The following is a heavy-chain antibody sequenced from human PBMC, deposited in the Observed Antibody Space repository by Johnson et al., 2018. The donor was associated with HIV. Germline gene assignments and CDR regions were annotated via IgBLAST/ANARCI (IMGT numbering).Heavy chain of an antibody. Sequence: QMQLVESGGGVVQPGRSLRLSCAASGFTFSSYAMHWVRQAPGKGLEWVASISYDGTNKYYADSVQGRFTISRDNSKNTLYLVMNRLRPEDTAVYYCARVQIAARWSDALNFWGQGTKVTVSS. CDR2: ISYDGTNK. V-gene: IGHV3-30-3*01. CDR1: GFTFSSYA. CDR3: ARVQIAARWSDALNF. D-gene: IGHD6-6*01. J-gene: IGHJ3*01.